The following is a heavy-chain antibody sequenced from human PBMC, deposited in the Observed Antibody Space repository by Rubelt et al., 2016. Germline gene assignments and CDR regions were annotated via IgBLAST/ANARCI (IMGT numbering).Heavy chain of an antibody. CDR2: SYYRGYT. CDR1: GGFISRISTYS. D-gene: IGHD5-12*01. V-gene: IGHV4-39*01. J-gene: IGHJ4*02. Sequence: QLQLSESGPGLVKPSVTLSLNCTVSGGFISRISTYSWGWIRQPPGINLEWIGSSYYRGYTYYNPSLNSRDAIYIDPSGNRFSLNLSCVTSADTAGKDCASHRGGYGSDVDYWGQGALVTVSS. CDR3: ASHRGGYGSDVDY.